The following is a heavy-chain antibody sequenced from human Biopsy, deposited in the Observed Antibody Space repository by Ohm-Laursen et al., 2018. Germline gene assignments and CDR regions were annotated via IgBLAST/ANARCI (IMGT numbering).Heavy chain of an antibody. CDR2: IYYSGST. CDR3: ARVGVGAPSIDYFDS. J-gene: IGHJ4*02. V-gene: IGHV4-59*01. CDR1: GGSIYNFF. D-gene: IGHD1-26*01. Sequence: GTLSLTCTVSGGSIYNFFWSWIRQPPGQGLEWIGYIYYSGSTNYNPSLKGRVTISVDRSKNHFSLELSSVTAADTAVYYCARVGVGAPSIDYFDSWGQGALVTVSS.